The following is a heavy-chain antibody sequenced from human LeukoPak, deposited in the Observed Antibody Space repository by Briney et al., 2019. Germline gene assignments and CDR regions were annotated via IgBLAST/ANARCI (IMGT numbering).Heavy chain of an antibody. CDR3: ARVGDMEAFDI. J-gene: IGHJ3*02. CDR1: GFXLSSFG. CDR2: MWYDGRNK. D-gene: IGHD3-16*01. V-gene: IGHV3-33*01. Sequence: PGRSLRLSCAASGFXLSSFGMVWVRQAPGKGREWVTLMWYDGRNKYYADSVKGRFTISRDNSKNTVYLQMNSLRGEDTAVYYCARVGDMEAFDIWGQGTRVTVSS.